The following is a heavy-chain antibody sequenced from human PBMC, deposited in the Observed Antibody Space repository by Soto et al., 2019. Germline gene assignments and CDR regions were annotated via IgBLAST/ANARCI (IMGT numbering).Heavy chain of an antibody. V-gene: IGHV3-7*01. J-gene: IGHJ4*02. CDR3: AKVSYQSLSIDY. D-gene: IGHD3-16*02. CDR1: GFTFRSYW. CDR2: INQDVSVK. Sequence: PGGSLRLSCAASGFTFRSYWMSWVRQAPGKGLERVANINQDVSVKYSVDSVKGRFTISRDNAKNSLYLQMNSLRSEYMAVYYCAKVSYQSLSIDYWGQGTLVTVSS.